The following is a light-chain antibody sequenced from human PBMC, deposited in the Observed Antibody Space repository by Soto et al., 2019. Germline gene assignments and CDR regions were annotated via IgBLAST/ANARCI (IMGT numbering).Light chain of an antibody. CDR3: VSYTSSTTYV. J-gene: IGLJ1*01. V-gene: IGLV2-14*03. CDR1: TSDVGGSNF. Sequence: QLSSVPVSLGKSITTSATGTTSDVGGSNFVSWYQQHPGKPPKLIIYDVANRPSGVSNRFSGSKSGSTASLIISRLQTEDEADYYCVSYTSSTTYVFGTGTKVTVL. CDR2: DVA.